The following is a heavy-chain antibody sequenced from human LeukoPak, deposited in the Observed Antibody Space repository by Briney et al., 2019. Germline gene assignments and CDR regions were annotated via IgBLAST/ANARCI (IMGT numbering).Heavy chain of an antibody. J-gene: IGHJ4*02. Sequence: PGGSLRLSCAASGFTVSSNYMSWVRQAPGKGLEWVSVIYSGGRTYYADSVKCRFTISRDNSKNTLYLQVNSLRAEDTAIYYCARVSQTYCGQGTLVTVPS. V-gene: IGHV3-53*01. CDR2: IYSGGRT. CDR3: ARVSQTY. CDR1: GFTVSSNY.